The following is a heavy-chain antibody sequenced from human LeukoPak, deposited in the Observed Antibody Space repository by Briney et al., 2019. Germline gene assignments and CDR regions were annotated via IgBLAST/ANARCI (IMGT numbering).Heavy chain of an antibody. J-gene: IGHJ2*01. CDR2: IYYSGST. CDR1: GDSISTYY. D-gene: IGHD1-26*01. CDR3: ARRVTGRQYFDL. Sequence: SETLSLTCTVSGDSISTYYWSWIRQPPGKGLEWIGYIYYSGSTNYNPSLKSRVTISVDTSKNQFSLKLSSVTAADTAVYYCARRVTGRQYFDLWGRGTLVTVSS. V-gene: IGHV4-59*12.